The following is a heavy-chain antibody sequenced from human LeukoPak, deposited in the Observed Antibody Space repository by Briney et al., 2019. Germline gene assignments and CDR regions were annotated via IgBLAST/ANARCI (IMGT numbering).Heavy chain of an antibody. V-gene: IGHV4-61*03. Sequence: PSETLSLTCPVSGGSVSSGSHYWSWIRQPPGKGLEWIGHVYYSGSTSYKPSLKGRVTISVDTSKNHFSLELHSVTAADTAVYYCARERRDGYNDGIDYWGQGTLVTVSS. CDR2: VYYSGST. CDR3: ARERRDGYNDGIDY. J-gene: IGHJ4*02. CDR1: GGSVSSGSHY. D-gene: IGHD5-24*01.